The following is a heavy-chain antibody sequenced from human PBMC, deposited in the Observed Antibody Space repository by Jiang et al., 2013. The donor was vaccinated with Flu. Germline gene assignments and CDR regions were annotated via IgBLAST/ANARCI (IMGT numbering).Heavy chain of an antibody. CDR2: IYYSGST. J-gene: IGHJ4*02. V-gene: IGHV4-39*01. D-gene: IGHD6-19*01. Sequence: GPGLVKPSETLSLTCTVSGGSISSSSYYWGWIRQPPGKGLEWIGSIYYSGSTYYNPSLKSRVTISVDTSKNQFSLKLSSVTAADTAVYYCARHYSSQWLAIDYWGQGTLVTVSS. CDR3: ARHYSSQWLAIDY. CDR1: GGSISSSSYY.